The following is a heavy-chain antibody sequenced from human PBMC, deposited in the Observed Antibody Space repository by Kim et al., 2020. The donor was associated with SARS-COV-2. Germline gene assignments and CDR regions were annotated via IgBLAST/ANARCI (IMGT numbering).Heavy chain of an antibody. CDR3: ASDAFGGFSF. CDR1: GFTHYTHG. Sequence: GGSLRLSCAASGFTHYTHGMDWVRQAPGKGLEWVSSITISSGRTYYTDSVKGRFTISRDNSKNTLHLEMEGLRAEDTALYYCASDAFGGFSFWCQG. D-gene: IGHD3-10*01. J-gene: IGHJ4*02. V-gene: IGHV3-23*01. CDR2: ITISSGRT.